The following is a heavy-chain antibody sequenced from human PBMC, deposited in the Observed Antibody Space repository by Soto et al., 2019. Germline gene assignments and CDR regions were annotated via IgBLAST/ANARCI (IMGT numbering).Heavy chain of an antibody. D-gene: IGHD1-1*01. CDR3: AKHKTAAYWFFDL. J-gene: IGHJ2*01. V-gene: IGHV3-23*01. Sequence: EVQLLESGGGLVQPGGSLKLSCAASGFTFNTYGMNWVRQAPGKGLEWVSTIRGSGGTTYYADSVKGRFSISRDNSKNTLYLQMNSLRAEDTAVYYCAKHKTAAYWFFDLWGRGTLVTVSS. CDR1: GFTFNTYG. CDR2: IRGSGGTT.